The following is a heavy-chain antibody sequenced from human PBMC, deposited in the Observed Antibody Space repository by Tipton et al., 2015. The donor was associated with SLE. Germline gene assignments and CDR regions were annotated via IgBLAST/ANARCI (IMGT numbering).Heavy chain of an antibody. D-gene: IGHD5-24*01. Sequence: TLSLTCAVSGGSISSSNWWSWVRQPPGKGLEWIGEIYHSGSTNYNPSLKSRVTLSVDTSKNQFSLKLSSVTAADTAVYYCARDLDGYNHFDYWGQGTLVTVSS. V-gene: IGHV4-4*02. CDR2: IYHSGST. J-gene: IGHJ4*02. CDR1: GGSISSSNW. CDR3: ARDLDGYNHFDY.